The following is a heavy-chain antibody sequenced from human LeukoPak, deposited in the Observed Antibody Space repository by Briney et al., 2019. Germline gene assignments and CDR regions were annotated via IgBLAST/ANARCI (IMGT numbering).Heavy chain of an antibody. CDR3: AKGEDWNSAFDY. V-gene: IGHV3-9*01. J-gene: IGHJ4*02. Sequence: GGSLRLSCAASGFTFDDYAMHWVRQAPGKGLEWVSGVSWNSGSIGYADSVKGRFTISRDNAKNSLYLQMNSLRAGDTALYHCAKGEDWNSAFDYWGQGTLVTVSS. CDR1: GFTFDDYA. D-gene: IGHD1-7*01. CDR2: VSWNSGSI.